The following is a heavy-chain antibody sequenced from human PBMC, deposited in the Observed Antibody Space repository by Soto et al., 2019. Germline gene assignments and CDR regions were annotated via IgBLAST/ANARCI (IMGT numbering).Heavy chain of an antibody. J-gene: IGHJ6*02. CDR2: IDWDDDK. CDR1: GFSLSTSGMC. D-gene: IGHD3-10*01. Sequence: SGPRLVNPTQTLTLTCTFSGFSLSTSGMCVSWIRQPPGKALEWLALIDWDDDKYYSTSLKTRLTISKHTSNNQVVLTMTNMDPVDTATYYWARISYYGSGTFDGMHVWGQGTTVTVSS. V-gene: IGHV2-70*01. CDR3: ARISYYGSGTFDGMHV.